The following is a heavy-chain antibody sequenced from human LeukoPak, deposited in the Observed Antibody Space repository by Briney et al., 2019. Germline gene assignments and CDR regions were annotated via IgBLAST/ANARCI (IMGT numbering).Heavy chain of an antibody. Sequence: GGSLRLSCAASGFTFSSYWMSWVRQAPGKGLEWVSYISSSGSTIYYADSVKGRFTISRDNAKNSLYLQMNSLRAEDTAVYYCAREAQGYCSGGSCYGEVNYWGQGTLVTVSS. J-gene: IGHJ4*02. CDR1: GFTFSSYW. CDR2: ISSSGSTI. V-gene: IGHV3-48*04. D-gene: IGHD2-15*01. CDR3: AREAQGYCSGGSCYGEVNY.